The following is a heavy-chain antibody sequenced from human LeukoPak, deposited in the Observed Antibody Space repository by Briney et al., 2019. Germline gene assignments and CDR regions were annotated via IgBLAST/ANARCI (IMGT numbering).Heavy chain of an antibody. D-gene: IGHD3-16*02. J-gene: IGHJ4*02. V-gene: IGHV3-23*01. CDR3: AKGQGSGSYPLDY. Sequence: GGSLRLSCAASGFTFSSYAMSWVRQAPGKGLEWVSLISATATYYADSVKGRFAISRDISRNTLYLQMNSLRADDTAVYYCAKGQGSGSYPLDYWGQGTLVTVSS. CDR1: GFTFSSYA. CDR2: ISATAT.